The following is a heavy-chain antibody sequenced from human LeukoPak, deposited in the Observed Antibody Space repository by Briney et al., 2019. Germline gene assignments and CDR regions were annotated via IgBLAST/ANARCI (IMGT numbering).Heavy chain of an antibody. Sequence: ASVKVSCKASGGTFSSYAISWVRQAPGQGLEWMGRIIPILGIANYAQKSQGRVTITADKSTSTAYMELSSLRSEDTAVYYCARDPAADYYDSSGSGENYYYYGMDVWGQGTTVTVSS. CDR2: IIPILGIA. CDR1: GGTFSSYA. J-gene: IGHJ6*02. D-gene: IGHD3-22*01. V-gene: IGHV1-69*04. CDR3: ARDPAADYYDSSGSGENYYYYGMDV.